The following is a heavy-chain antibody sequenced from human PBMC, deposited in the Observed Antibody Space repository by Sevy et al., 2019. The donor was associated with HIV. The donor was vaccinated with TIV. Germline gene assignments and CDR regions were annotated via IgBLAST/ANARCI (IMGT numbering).Heavy chain of an antibody. J-gene: IGHJ3*02. D-gene: IGHD3-10*01. CDR2: INPNSGGT. CDR3: ARVISRAGDAFDI. V-gene: IGHV1-2*02. Sequence: ASVKVSCKASGYTFTGYYMHWVRQAPGQGLEWMGWINPNSGGTNYAQKFQGRVTMTRDTSISTAYMELSRLRSDDTAGYYCARVISRAGDAFDIWGQGTMVTVSS. CDR1: GYTFTGYY.